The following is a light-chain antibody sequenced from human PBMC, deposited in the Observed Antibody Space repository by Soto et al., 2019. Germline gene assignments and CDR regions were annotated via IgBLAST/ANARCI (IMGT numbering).Light chain of an antibody. CDR1: SSDVGGYNY. J-gene: IGLJ3*02. CDR3: SSYTSSSTRV. V-gene: IGLV2-14*01. Sequence: QSALTQPASVSGSPGQSITISCTGTSSDVGGYNYVSWYQQHPGKAPKLMIYEVSNRSSGVANRFSGSKSGNTASLTISGLQAEDEVDYYCSSYTSSSTRVFGGGTKLTVL. CDR2: EVS.